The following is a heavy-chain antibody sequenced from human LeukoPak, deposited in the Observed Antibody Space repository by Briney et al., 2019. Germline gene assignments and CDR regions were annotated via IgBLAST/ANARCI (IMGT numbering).Heavy chain of an antibody. J-gene: IGHJ5*02. V-gene: IGHV4-61*05. Sequence: SETLSLTCTVSGGSISNSSYYWSWIRQPPGKGLEWIGYIYYSGSTNYNPSLKSRVTISVDTSKNQFSLKLSSVTAADTAVYYRARRPSRDGHHWFDPWGQGTLVTVSS. CDR1: GGSISNSSYY. CDR2: IYYSGST. D-gene: IGHD5-24*01. CDR3: ARRPSRDGHHWFDP.